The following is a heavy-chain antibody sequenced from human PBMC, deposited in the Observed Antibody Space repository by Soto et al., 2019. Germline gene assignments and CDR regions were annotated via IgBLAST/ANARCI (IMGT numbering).Heavy chain of an antibody. CDR1: GFTFDDYA. V-gene: IGHV3-9*01. Sequence: PGGSLRLSCAASGFTFDDYAMHWVRQAPGKGLEWVSGISWNSGSIGYADSVKGRFTISRDNAKNSLYLQMNSLRAEDTALYYCAKGTPYFDWLPADAFDIWGQGTMVTVSS. D-gene: IGHD3-9*01. CDR2: ISWNSGSI. CDR3: AKGTPYFDWLPADAFDI. J-gene: IGHJ3*02.